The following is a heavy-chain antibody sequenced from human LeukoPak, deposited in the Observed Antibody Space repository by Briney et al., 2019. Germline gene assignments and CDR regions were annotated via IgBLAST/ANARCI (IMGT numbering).Heavy chain of an antibody. J-gene: IGHJ4*02. Sequence: GGSLRLSCAASGFTFSSYAMTWVRQAPGKGLEWVSALGGSGGGAYYVDSVKGRFTISRDNSKNTLYLQMNSLRAEDTAVYYCANPVSSWYGYDYWAREPWSPSPQ. D-gene: IGHD6-13*01. V-gene: IGHV3-23*01. CDR2: LGGSGGGA. CDR1: GFTFSSYA. CDR3: ANPVSSWYGYDY.